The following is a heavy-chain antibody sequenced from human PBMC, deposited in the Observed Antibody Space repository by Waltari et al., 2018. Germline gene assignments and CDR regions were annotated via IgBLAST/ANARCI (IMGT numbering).Heavy chain of an antibody. D-gene: IGHD3-10*01. CDR2: IYIGGSG. CDR3: ARDTSGTKGAFDY. Sequence: EVQLVESGGGLVPHGGSLRLSLAASGFTVTSNFMSWVRQAPGKGLEWVSVIYIGGSGYYADSVKGRFTISRDNSKNTVYLQMNSLRAEDTAVYYCARDTSGTKGAFDYWGQGTLVTVSS. CDR1: GFTVTSNF. V-gene: IGHV3-66*01. J-gene: IGHJ4*02.